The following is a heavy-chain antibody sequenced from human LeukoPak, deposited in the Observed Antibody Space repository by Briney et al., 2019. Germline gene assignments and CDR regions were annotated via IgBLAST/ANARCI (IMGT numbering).Heavy chain of an antibody. CDR1: GFTFSSYA. CDR3: ARDTDYYGSGRHGYFDH. CDR2: IYSGGST. V-gene: IGHV3-66*01. D-gene: IGHD3-10*01. J-gene: IGHJ1*01. Sequence: GGSLRLSCAASGFTFSSYAMSWVRQAPGKGLEWVSLIYSGGSTYSADSVKGRFTISRDNSKNTLHLQMNSLRVEDTAVYYCARDTDYYGSGRHGYFDHWGQGTLVTVSS.